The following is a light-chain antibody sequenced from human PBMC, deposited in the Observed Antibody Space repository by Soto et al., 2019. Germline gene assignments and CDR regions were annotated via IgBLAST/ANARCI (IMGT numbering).Light chain of an antibody. J-gene: IGKJ1*01. CDR2: KAS. Sequence: DIQMTQSPSTLSGSVGDRVTITCRASQTISSWLAWYQQKPGKAPKLLIYKASTLKGGVPSRFSGSGSGTEFTLTISSLQPDDFATYCCQHYNSYSEAFGQGTKVDIK. CDR3: QHYNSYSEA. V-gene: IGKV1-5*03. CDR1: QTISSW.